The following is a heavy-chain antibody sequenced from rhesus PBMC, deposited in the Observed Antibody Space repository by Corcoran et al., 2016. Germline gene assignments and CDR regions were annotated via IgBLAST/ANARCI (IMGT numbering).Heavy chain of an antibody. D-gene: IGHD4-23*01. Sequence: VQLVESGGGLAKPGGSLRLSCAASGFTLSGYWVHWVRQAPGKGLEWISGINRSGRSQYFADSVKCRFTISRENAKNTLFLQMDGLRAEDTAVYYCAVQYSNFGGWYFDLWGPGTPITISS. J-gene: IGHJ2*01. CDR3: AVQYSNFGGWYFDL. V-gene: IGHV3-14*01. CDR1: GFTLSGYW. CDR2: INRSGRSQ.